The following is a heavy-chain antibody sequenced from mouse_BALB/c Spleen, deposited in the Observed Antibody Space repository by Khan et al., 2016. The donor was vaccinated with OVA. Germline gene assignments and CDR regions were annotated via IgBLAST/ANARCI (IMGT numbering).Heavy chain of an antibody. Sequence: QVQLKESGPGLVAPSQNLSITCTVSGFSLSDYGVSWIRQPPGKGLEWLGVIWCGGSTYYNSALRSRLSISKDNSKSQVFLEMSRLQSDDTAMFYCAKGVWSYYYTLDYWGQGTSVTVSS. V-gene: IGHV2-6-5*01. CDR1: GFSLSDYG. J-gene: IGHJ4*01. CDR3: AKGVWSYYYTLDY. CDR2: IWCGGST.